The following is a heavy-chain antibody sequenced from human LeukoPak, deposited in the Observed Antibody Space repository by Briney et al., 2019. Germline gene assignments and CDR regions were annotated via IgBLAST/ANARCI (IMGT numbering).Heavy chain of an antibody. CDR2: ISSSGTVT. V-gene: IGHV3-23*01. CDR3: AKTSVGEGRIIGSGYFDN. Sequence: GGSLRLSCAASGFTFSNHAMNWVRQAPAKGLEWVSIISSSGTVTYYADSVKGRFTISRDNSKNTLYLQMNSLRAEDTAVYYCAKTSVGEGRIIGSGYFDNWGQGTLVTVSS. CDR1: GFTFSNHA. D-gene: IGHD2-15*01. J-gene: IGHJ4*02.